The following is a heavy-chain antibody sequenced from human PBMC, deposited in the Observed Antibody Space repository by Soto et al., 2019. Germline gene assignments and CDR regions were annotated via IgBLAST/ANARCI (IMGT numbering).Heavy chain of an antibody. CDR3: ASDVSYFDY. CDR2: ISYDGSNK. Sequence: PGGSLRLSCAASGFTFSSYAMHWVRQAPGKGLEWVAVISYDGSNKYYADSVKGRFTISRDNSKNTLYLQMNSLRAEDTAVYYCASDVSYFDYWGQGTLVTVSS. J-gene: IGHJ4*02. V-gene: IGHV3-30-3*01. CDR1: GFTFSSYA.